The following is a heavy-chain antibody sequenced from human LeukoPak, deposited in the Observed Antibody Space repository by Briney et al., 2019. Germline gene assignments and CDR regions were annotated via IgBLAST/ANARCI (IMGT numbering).Heavy chain of an antibody. J-gene: IGHJ3*02. V-gene: IGHV3-23*01. Sequence: PGGSLRLSCAASGXTFSSYAMSWVRQAPGKGLEWVSSLRGNGGSTEYVDSVRGRFVISRDNSRNTLYLQMNSLRAEDTAVYYCAKSVTAAGTYAFDIWGQGTVVTVSS. CDR2: LRGNGGST. D-gene: IGHD6-13*01. CDR3: AKSVTAAGTYAFDI. CDR1: GXTFSSYA.